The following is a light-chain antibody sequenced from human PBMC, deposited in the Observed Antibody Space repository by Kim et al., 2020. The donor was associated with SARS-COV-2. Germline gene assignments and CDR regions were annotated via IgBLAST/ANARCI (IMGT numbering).Light chain of an antibody. J-gene: IGLJ3*02. CDR3: ASYTRSSTWV. Sequence: QSALTQPASLSASPGQSITISCTGTSSDVGGYKYVSWYQQHPGKAPKLLIHDVTNRPSGISYRFSASKSCNTASLTISGLQPEDEADYYCASYTRSSTWVFGGGTQLTVL. CDR2: DVT. CDR1: SSDVGGYKY. V-gene: IGLV2-14*03.